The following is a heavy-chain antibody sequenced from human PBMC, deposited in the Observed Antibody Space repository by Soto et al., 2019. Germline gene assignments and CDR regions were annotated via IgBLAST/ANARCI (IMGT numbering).Heavy chain of an antibody. V-gene: IGHV1-58*01. CDR2: IVVGSGNT. Sequence: SVKVSCKASGFTFTSSAVQWVRQARGQRLEWIGWIVVGSGNTNYAQKFQERVTITRDMSTSTAYMELSSLRSEDTAVYYCSADVNGSGSYRGYYYYYGMDVWGQGTTVTVSS. D-gene: IGHD3-10*01. J-gene: IGHJ6*02. CDR3: SADVNGSGSYRGYYYYYGMDV. CDR1: GFTFTSSA.